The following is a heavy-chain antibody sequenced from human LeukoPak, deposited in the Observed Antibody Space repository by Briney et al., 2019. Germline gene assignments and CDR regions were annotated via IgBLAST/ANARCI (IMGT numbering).Heavy chain of an antibody. D-gene: IGHD1-26*01. V-gene: IGHV3-7*04. CDR1: GFTFEIYW. J-gene: IGHJ3*02. Sequence: TGGSLRLSCAASGFTFEIYWMSWVRQAPGKGLEWVANIRKDGSGKNYVDSVKGRFTISRDNAKNSLYLQMNSLRADDTALYYCARHWEGVESDAFDIWGQGTMVTVSS. CDR3: ARHWEGVESDAFDI. CDR2: IRKDGSGK.